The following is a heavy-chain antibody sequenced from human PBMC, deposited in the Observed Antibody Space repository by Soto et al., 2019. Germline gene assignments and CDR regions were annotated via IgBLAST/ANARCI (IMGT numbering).Heavy chain of an antibody. V-gene: IGHV4-31*03. CDR3: ARATPAEMDPIGGHDAFDI. CDR2: IYYSGST. D-gene: IGHD3-16*01. Sequence: KTSETLSLTCTVSGGSISSGGYYWSWIRQHPGKGLEWIGYIYYSGSTYYNPSLKSRVTISVDTSKNQFSLKLSSVTAADTAVYYCARATPAEMDPIGGHDAFDIWGQGTMVTVSS. J-gene: IGHJ3*02. CDR1: GGSISSGGYY.